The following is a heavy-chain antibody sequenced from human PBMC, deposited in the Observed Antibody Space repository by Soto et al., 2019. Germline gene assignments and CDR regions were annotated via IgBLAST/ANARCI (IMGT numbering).Heavy chain of an antibody. V-gene: IGHV4-59*01. J-gene: IGHJ6*02. Sequence: SETLSLTCTVSGGSISSYYWSWIRQPPGKGLEWIGYIYYSGSTNYNPSLKSRVTISVDTSKNQFSLKLSSVTAADTAVYYCARDGCISTICYGGGYYYYYYGMDVWGQGTTVTVSS. D-gene: IGHD2-2*01. CDR3: ARDGCISTICYGGGYYYYYYGMDV. CDR2: IYYSGST. CDR1: GGSISSYY.